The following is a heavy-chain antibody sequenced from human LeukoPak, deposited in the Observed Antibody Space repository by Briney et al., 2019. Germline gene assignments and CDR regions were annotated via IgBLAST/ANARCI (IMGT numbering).Heavy chain of an antibody. V-gene: IGHV3-30*03. Sequence: PGRSLRLSCVASGITFSRHGMDWVRQAPGKGLEWVAVIADDGGVKQYADSVKGRFTVSRDNSKSTLYLQMNSLRAEDMAVYYCARRNGGYDSFDYWGQGTLVTVSS. CDR3: ARRNGGYDSFDY. J-gene: IGHJ4*02. D-gene: IGHD5-12*01. CDR2: IADDGGVK. CDR1: GITFSRHG.